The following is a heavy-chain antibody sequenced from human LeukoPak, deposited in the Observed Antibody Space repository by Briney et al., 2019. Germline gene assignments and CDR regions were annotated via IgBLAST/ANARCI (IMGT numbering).Heavy chain of an antibody. J-gene: IGHJ3*02. CDR3: ARDVCGGDCYSAFDI. CDR1: GFTFSSYS. CDR2: ISSGGSTI. D-gene: IGHD2-21*01. V-gene: IGHV3-48*01. Sequence: PGGSLRLSCAASGFTFSSYSMNWVRQAPGKGQEWVSYISSGGSTIYYADSVKGRFTICRDNAKNSLYLQMNSLRAEDTAVYYCARDVCGGDCYSAFDIWGQGTMVTVSS.